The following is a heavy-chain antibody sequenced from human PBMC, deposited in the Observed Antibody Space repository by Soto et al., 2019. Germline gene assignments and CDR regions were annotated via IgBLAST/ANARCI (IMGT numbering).Heavy chain of an antibody. CDR3: ARLGYCISTSCYAPDFDY. V-gene: IGHV3-23*03. D-gene: IGHD2-2*01. CDR2: IFIGGTT. CDR1: GFTFSSYA. Sequence: PGGSLRLSCAASGFTFSSYAMSWVRQAPGKALEWVSVIFIGGTTQYAVSVKGRFTISRDYSKNTVYLQMNSLRAEDTAVYYCARLGYCISTSCYAPDFDYWGQGTLVTVSS. J-gene: IGHJ4*02.